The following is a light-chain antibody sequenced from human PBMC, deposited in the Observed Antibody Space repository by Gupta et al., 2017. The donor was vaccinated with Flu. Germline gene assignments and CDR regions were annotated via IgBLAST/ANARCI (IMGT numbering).Light chain of an antibody. CDR3: QQHNRYPPDT. CDR1: QGISSY. V-gene: IGKV1-9*01. J-gene: IGKJ2*01. Sequence: DIQLTQSPSFLSASVGDRVTITCRASQGISSYLAWYQQKPGKAPKLLIYAASTLQSGVPSRFSGGGCGTKFTLTNSSRQPEDYAAYYCQQHNRYPPDTFGQGTKLEI. CDR2: AAS.